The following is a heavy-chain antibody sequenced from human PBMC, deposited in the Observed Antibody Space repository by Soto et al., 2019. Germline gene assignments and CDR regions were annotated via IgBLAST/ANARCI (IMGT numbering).Heavy chain of an antibody. Sequence: QVQLQESGPGLVKPSETLSLTCTVSGGSISSYYWSWIRQPPGKGLEWIGYIYYSGSTNYNPSLKSRVTISVDTSKNQFSLKLSSETAADTAVYYCASTGTKARADYWGQGTLVTVSS. J-gene: IGHJ4*02. D-gene: IGHD1-7*01. CDR1: GGSISSYY. CDR2: IYYSGST. V-gene: IGHV4-59*01. CDR3: ASTGTKARADY.